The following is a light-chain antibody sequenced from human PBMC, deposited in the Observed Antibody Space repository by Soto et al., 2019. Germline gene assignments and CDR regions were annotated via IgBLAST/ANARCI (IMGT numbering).Light chain of an antibody. CDR1: TSNFVSNS. J-gene: IGLJ2*01. CDR3: CSYAGSNTLI. CDR2: RNH. Sequence: QSVLTQSPSASGTPGQRVTISCSASTSNFVSNSVSWYQHVPGTAPKLLISRNHQRPSGVPDRFSGSKSATSASLAISDLRSEDEADYYCCSYAGSNTLIFGGGTKLTVL. V-gene: IGLV1-47*01.